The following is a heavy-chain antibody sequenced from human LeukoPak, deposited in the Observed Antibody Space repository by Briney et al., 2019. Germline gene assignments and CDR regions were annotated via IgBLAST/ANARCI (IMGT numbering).Heavy chain of an antibody. CDR2: ISGSGGST. V-gene: IGHV3-23*01. CDR3: AIEHIVVVTAINDDAFDI. Sequence: PGGSLRLSCAASGFTFSSYAMSWVRQAPGKGLEWVSAISGSGGSTYYADSVKGRFTISRDNSKNTLYLQMNSLRVEDTAVYYCAIEHIVVVTAINDDAFDIWGQGTMVTVSS. J-gene: IGHJ3*02. CDR1: GFTFSSYA. D-gene: IGHD2-21*02.